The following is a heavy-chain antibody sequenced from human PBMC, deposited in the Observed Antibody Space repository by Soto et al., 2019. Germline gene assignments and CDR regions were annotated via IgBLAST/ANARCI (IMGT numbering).Heavy chain of an antibody. CDR2: IFYSGDT. CDR3: ARLSNYGSGWSTFDY. J-gene: IGHJ4*02. CDR1: GGSISSYY. V-gene: IGHV4-59*01. Sequence: SETLSLTCTVSGGSISSYYWSWIRQPPGNGLEWIGYIFYSGDTNYSPSLKSRVTISVDTSKNQFSLKLNSVTTADTAVYYCARLSNYGSGWSTFDYWGRGTLVTVSS. D-gene: IGHD6-19*01.